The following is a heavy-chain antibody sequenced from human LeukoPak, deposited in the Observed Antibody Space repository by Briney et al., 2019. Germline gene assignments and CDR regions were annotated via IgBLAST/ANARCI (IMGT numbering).Heavy chain of an antibody. CDR1: GFTFISYA. Sequence: GGSLRLSCAASGFTFISYAMSWVRQAPGKGLEWMSVITGTGGSTYYADSVKGRFTISRDNSKNTLYLQMNSLRAEDTVVYYCAKDGYSSGLDYWGQGALVTVSS. V-gene: IGHV3-23*01. CDR3: AKDGYSSGLDY. D-gene: IGHD6-19*01. CDR2: ITGTGGST. J-gene: IGHJ4*02.